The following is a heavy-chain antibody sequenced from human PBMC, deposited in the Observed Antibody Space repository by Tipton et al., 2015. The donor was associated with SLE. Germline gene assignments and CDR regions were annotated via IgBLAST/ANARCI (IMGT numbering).Heavy chain of an antibody. D-gene: IGHD4-11*01. Sequence: LRLSCAVYGGSFSDYYWSWIRQPPGKGLEWIGEINHSGSTNYNPSLKSRVTISVDTSKNQFSLKLSSVTAADTAVYYCARVTRGGASRAWFDPWGQGTLVTVSS. V-gene: IGHV4-34*01. J-gene: IGHJ5*02. CDR2: INHSGST. CDR1: GGSFSDYY. CDR3: ARVTRGGASRAWFDP.